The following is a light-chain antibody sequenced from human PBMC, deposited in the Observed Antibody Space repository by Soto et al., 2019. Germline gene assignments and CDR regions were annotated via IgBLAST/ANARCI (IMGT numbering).Light chain of an antibody. CDR3: HQYGISPPT. J-gene: IGKJ1*01. CDR2: GAS. CDR1: PSVRSC. V-gene: IGKV3-20*01. Sequence: EIVLTQSPATRSLSPVSRATLSCRATPSVRSCLAWYQQKPGQAPRLLIYGASSRATGIPDRFSGSGSGTDFTLTISSLEPEDFAVFYCHQYGISPPTFGPGTKVDI.